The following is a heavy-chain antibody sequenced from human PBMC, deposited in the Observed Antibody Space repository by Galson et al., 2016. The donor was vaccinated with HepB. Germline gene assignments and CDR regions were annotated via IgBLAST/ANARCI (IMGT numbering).Heavy chain of an antibody. CDR3: ARQGWTTFDY. CDR2: MHSSGTN. Sequence: SETLSLTCTVSGASITTYYWSWIRQSAGKGLEWIARMHSSGTNNHNPSLKGRVTMSMDTSKNQFSLNVTSLTAADTAVYFCARQGWTTFDYWGQGTLVSVSS. CDR1: GASITTYY. V-gene: IGHV4-4*07. J-gene: IGHJ4*02. D-gene: IGHD2/OR15-2a*01.